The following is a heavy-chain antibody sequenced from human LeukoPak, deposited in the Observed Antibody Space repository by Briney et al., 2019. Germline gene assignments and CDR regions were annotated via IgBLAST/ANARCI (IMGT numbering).Heavy chain of an antibody. Sequence: GGSLRLTCEPSGSIFTNYWMSWVRQAPGKGLEWVANINEGGSETYYLDSVKGRFTISRDNARDSLYLQMDSLRVEDTAVYYCVKLRNDAGLEYWGQGTLVTVSS. D-gene: IGHD1-1*01. V-gene: IGHV3-7*01. CDR1: GSIFTNYW. CDR2: INEGGSET. CDR3: VKLRNDAGLEY. J-gene: IGHJ4*02.